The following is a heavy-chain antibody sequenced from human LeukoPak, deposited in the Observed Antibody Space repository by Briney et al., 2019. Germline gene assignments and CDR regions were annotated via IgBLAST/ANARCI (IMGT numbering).Heavy chain of an antibody. V-gene: IGHV4-30-4*08. J-gene: IGHJ4*02. Sequence: SETLSLXCTVSGGSISSGDYYWSWIRQPPGKGLEWIGYIYYSGITYYNPSLKSRVTISVDTSKNQFSLKLSSVTAADTAVYYCARSNGKYQLPINYWGQGTLVTVSS. CDR1: GGSISSGDYY. D-gene: IGHD2-2*01. CDR3: ARSNGKYQLPINY. CDR2: IYYSGIT.